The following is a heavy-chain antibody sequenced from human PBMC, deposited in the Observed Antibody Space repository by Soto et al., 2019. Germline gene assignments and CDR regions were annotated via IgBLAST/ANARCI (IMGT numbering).Heavy chain of an antibody. J-gene: IGHJ4*02. CDR2: ISYDGSNK. D-gene: IGHD6-19*01. Sequence: GGSLRLSCAASGFNFSSYCMHWVRQAPGKVLEWVAVISYDGSNKYYADSVKGRFTISRDNSKNKLYLQMNSLRSEDSAVYYCAKSVAVAGSGIDYWGQGTLVTVSS. CDR1: GFNFSSYC. V-gene: IGHV3-30*18. CDR3: AKSVAVAGSGIDY.